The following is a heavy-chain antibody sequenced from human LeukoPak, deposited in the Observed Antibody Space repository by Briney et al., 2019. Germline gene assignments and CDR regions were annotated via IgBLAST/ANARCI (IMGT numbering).Heavy chain of an antibody. D-gene: IGHD3-10*01. J-gene: IGHJ6*02. CDR1: GFTFSNYA. Sequence: PGGSLRLSCAASGFTFSNYAMTWVRQVPGKGLEWVSVISGSGDTTHYADSVKGRFSISRDNSKNTLFLQKDSLRADDTAVYYCGKSISGELLDSSYYFYGLDVWGQGTPVTVSS. CDR2: ISGSGDTT. CDR3: GKSISGELLDSSYYFYGLDV. V-gene: IGHV3-23*01.